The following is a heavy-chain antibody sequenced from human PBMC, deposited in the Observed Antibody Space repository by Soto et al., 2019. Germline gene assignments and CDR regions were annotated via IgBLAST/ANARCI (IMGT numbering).Heavy chain of an antibody. Sequence: ASVKVSCKASGFTFTSSAMQWVRQARGQRLEWIGWIVVGSGNTNYAQKFQERVTITRDMSTSTAYMELSSLRSEDTVVYYCAADWDGIAVAWGQGTLVTVSS. D-gene: IGHD6-19*01. V-gene: IGHV1-58*02. J-gene: IGHJ5*02. CDR1: GFTFTSSA. CDR3: AADWDGIAVA. CDR2: IVVGSGNT.